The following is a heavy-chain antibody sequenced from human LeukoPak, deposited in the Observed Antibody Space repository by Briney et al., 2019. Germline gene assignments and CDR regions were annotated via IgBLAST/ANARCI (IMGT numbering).Heavy chain of an antibody. CDR2: INHSGST. CDR3: ARLRSDSSGWYYYYYYYMDV. V-gene: IGHV4-34*01. CDR1: GGSFSGYY. D-gene: IGHD6-19*01. J-gene: IGHJ6*03. Sequence: PSETLSLTCAVYGGSFSGYYWSWIRQPPGKGLEWLGEINHSGSTNYNPSLKSRVTISVDTSKNQFSLKLSSVTAADTAVYYCARLRSDSSGWYYYYYYYMDVWGKGTTVTISS.